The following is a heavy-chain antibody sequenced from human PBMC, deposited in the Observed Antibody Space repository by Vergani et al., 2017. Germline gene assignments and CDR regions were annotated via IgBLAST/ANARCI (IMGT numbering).Heavy chain of an antibody. V-gene: IGHV2-5*01. J-gene: IGHJ6*02. CDR1: GFSLSTSGGG. Sequence: QITLKESGPTLVKPPQTLTLTCTFSGFSLSTSGGGVGWIRQPPGKALEWLALIYWNDDKRYSPSLKSRLTITKDTSKNQVVLTMTNMDPVDTATYYCAHSRTSSSWTLNFSYYYYYGMDVWGQGTTVTVSS. CDR2: IYWNDDK. D-gene: IGHD6-13*01. CDR3: AHSRTSSSWTLNFSYYYYYGMDV.